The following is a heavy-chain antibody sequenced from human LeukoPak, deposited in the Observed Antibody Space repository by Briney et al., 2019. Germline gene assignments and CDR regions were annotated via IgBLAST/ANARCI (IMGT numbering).Heavy chain of an antibody. CDR1: GYTFTGYY. D-gene: IGHD6-6*01. Sequence: VASVKVSCKASGYTFTGYYMHWVRQAPGQGLEWMGWISTYNDNTHYAQKLQGRVTMTTDTSTSTVYMELKSLRSDDTAVYYCARIQSRIIAARPGNPAFDYWGRGTLVTVSS. V-gene: IGHV1-18*04. CDR3: ARIQSRIIAARPGNPAFDY. CDR2: ISTYNDNT. J-gene: IGHJ4*02.